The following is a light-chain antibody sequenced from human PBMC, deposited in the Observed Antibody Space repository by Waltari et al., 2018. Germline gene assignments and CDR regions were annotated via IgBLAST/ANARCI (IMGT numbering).Light chain of an antibody. CDR1: SGHTNNL. CDR2: VNSDGSH. J-gene: IGLJ3*02. Sequence: QLVLTQSPSASAPLGASVKLTCTLSSGHTNNLIAWHPQHPKKGPRYLMKVNSDGSHNKGDKIPERFSGSSSGAERYRTISSLQSEDEADYYCQTGGHGTWVFGGGTKLTVL. CDR3: QTGGHGTWV. V-gene: IGLV4-69*01.